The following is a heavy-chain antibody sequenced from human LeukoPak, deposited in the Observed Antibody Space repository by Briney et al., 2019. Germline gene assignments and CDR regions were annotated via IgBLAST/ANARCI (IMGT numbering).Heavy chain of an antibody. Sequence: SETLSLTCTVSGGYISSSSYYWGGIRQPPGRGLEWIGSIYYSGSTYYNPSLKSRVTISVDTSKNQFSLKLSSVTAADTAVYYCARHYYDSSGYRDAFDIWGQGTMVTVSS. D-gene: IGHD3-22*01. CDR3: ARHYYDSSGYRDAFDI. J-gene: IGHJ3*02. CDR1: GGYISSSSYY. V-gene: IGHV4-39*01. CDR2: IYYSGST.